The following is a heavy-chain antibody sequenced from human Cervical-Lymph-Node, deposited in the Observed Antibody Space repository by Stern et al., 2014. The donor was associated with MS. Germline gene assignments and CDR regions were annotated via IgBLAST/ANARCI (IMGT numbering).Heavy chain of an antibody. CDR3: ARPVVVAVDAFDV. V-gene: IGHV1-69*01. CDR2: IIPIFGAA. J-gene: IGHJ3*01. Sequence: QLVQSGAEVKKPGSSVKVSCKASGGTFSTYSITWVRQAPGQGLEWMGGIIPIFGAANYAQKFQGRVTMTADESTSTIYMKLSSLRYDDTAVYYCARPVVVAVDAFDVWGQGTMVTVSS. CDR1: GGTFSTYS. D-gene: IGHD2-15*01.